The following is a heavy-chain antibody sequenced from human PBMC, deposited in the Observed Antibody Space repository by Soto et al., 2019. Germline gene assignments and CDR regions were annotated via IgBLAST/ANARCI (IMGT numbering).Heavy chain of an antibody. V-gene: IGHV1-58*02. J-gene: IGHJ4*02. CDR3: SARYYFGSESYLFDL. Sequence: SVKVSCKASLSTFTGPTIQWVLQARGQRLEWVGWIVVGSADTNYAPKFQERVTITRDMSTNTAYMELRSLRSEDTAVYYCSARYYFGSESYLFDLWGQETLVTVSS. CDR2: IVVGSADT. D-gene: IGHD3-10*01. CDR1: LSTFTGPT.